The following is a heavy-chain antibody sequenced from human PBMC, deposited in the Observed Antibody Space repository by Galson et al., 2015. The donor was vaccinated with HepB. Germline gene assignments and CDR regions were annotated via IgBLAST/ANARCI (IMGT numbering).Heavy chain of an antibody. J-gene: IGHJ4*02. CDR2: VYWNDDK. D-gene: IGHD2-8*02. Sequence: LTCTFSGFSLRTSGVGVGWIRQSPEKALEWLALVYWNDDKHYTSSLKSRLTITKDTSKKQVVLTMTNMDPVDTGTYYCAHSLGLVGPYFDYWGQGTLVTVSS. V-gene: IGHV2-5*01. CDR3: AHSLGLVGPYFDY. CDR1: GFSLRTSGVG.